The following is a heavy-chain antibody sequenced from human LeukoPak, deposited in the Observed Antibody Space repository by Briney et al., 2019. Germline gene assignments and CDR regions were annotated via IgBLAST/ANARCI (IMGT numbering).Heavy chain of an antibody. J-gene: IGHJ6*03. Sequence: SETLSLTCTVSGGSISSYYWSWIRQPAGKGLEWIGRIYTSGSTNYNPSLKSRVTMSVDTSKNQFSLRLSAVTAADTAVYYCARTKSGYCFMDVWGKGTTVTVSS. CDR3: ARTKSGYCFMDV. V-gene: IGHV4-4*07. CDR2: IYTSGST. D-gene: IGHD7-27*01. CDR1: GGSISSYY.